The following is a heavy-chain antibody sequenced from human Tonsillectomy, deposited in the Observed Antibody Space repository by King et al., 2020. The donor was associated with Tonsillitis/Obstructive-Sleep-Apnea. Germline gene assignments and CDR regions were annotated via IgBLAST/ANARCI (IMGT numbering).Heavy chain of an antibody. D-gene: IGHD3-10*01. V-gene: IGHV4-4*02. CDR1: GGSISSPNW. CDR3: ARVEGSGSYSPFDS. Sequence: VQLQESGPGLVKPSGTLSLTCAVSGGSISSPNWWSWVRQPPGKGLEWIGEIYHSGTTNYNPSLQSRVTISVDKSKNHFSLKLNSVTAADPAVYYCARVEGSGSYSPFDSWGRGTLVTVSS. J-gene: IGHJ4*02. CDR2: IYHSGTT.